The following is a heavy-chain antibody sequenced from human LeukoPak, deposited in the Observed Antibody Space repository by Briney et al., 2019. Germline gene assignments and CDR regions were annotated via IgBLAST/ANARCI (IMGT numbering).Heavy chain of an antibody. CDR1: GYTFTSYG. CDR2: ISAYNGNT. D-gene: IGHD3-22*01. CDR3: ARAWGYYYDSSGYNNY. Sequence: ASVKVSCKASGYTFTSYGISWVRQAPGQGLEWMGWISAYNGNTNYAQKLQGRVTMTTHTSTSTAYMELRSLRSDDTAVYYCARAWGYYYDSSGYNNYWGQGTLVTVSS. J-gene: IGHJ4*02. V-gene: IGHV1-18*01.